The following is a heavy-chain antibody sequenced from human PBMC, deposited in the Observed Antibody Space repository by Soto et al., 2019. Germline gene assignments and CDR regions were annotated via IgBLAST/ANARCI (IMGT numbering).Heavy chain of an antibody. CDR2: IYYSGST. D-gene: IGHD4-17*01. J-gene: IGHJ4*02. CDR3: ARHGMDYGGIQFDY. Sequence: SETLSLTCTVSGGSISSSSYYWVWIRQPPGKGLEWIGSIYYSGSTYYNPSLKSRVTISVDTSKNQFSLKLSSVTAADTAVYYCARHGMDYGGIQFDYWGQGTLVTVSS. V-gene: IGHV4-39*01. CDR1: GGSISSSSYY.